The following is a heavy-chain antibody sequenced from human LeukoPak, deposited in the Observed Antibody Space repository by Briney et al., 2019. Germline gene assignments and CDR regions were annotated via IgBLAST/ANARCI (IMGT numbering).Heavy chain of an antibody. V-gene: IGHV1-18*01. D-gene: IGHD2-21*02. CDR1: GYTFTSYG. CDR2: ISAYNGNT. J-gene: IGHJ4*02. Sequence: ASVKVSCKASGYTFTSYGISWVRQAPGQGLEWVGCISAYNGNTNYAQKLQGRVTMTTDTSTSTAYMELRSLRSDDTAAYYCARDLEPVVVTAKRGLDYWGQKTPVTVSS. CDR3: ARDLEPVVVTAKRGLDY.